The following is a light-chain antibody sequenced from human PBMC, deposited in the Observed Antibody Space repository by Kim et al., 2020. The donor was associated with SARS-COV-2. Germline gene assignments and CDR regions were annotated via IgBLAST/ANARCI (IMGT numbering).Light chain of an antibody. Sequence: GQSFTSSCTGTSSDIGAYDYVSCYQQPPGNAPHLIISDGTNRPSGVSARFSGSKSGTTASLTISGRQAEDQADYYCSSYARGVIRLFGGGTQLTVL. CDR2: DGT. V-gene: IGLV2-14*03. CDR3: SSYARGVIRL. CDR1: SSDIGAYDY. J-gene: IGLJ3*02.